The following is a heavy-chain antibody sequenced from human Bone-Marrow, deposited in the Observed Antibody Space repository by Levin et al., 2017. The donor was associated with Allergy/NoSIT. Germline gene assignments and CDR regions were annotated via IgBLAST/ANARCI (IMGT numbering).Heavy chain of an antibody. V-gene: IGHV1-18*01. CDR3: ARPNDFYGSGSYEYYYYGLDV. CDR1: GYTFSTYG. Sequence: ASVKVSCKTTGYTFSTYGISWVRQAPGQGLEWVGWISGYNGNTKYAQKFQDRVTMTTDTSTSTAYMELRSLRSDDTAVYYCARPNDFYGSGSYEYYYYGLDVWGQGTTVNVSS. D-gene: IGHD3-10*01. J-gene: IGHJ6*02. CDR2: ISGYNGNT.